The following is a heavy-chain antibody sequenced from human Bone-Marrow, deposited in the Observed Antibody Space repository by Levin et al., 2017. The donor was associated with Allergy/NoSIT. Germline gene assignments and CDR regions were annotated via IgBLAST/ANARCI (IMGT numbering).Heavy chain of an antibody. CDR1: GFTFSSYW. CDR3: ARDWGDYYYYGMDV. CDR2: IKQDGSEK. V-gene: IGHV3-7*01. D-gene: IGHD3-16*01. Sequence: PGGSLRLSCAASGFTFSSYWMSWVRQAPGKGLEWVANIKQDGSEKYYVDSVKGRFTISRDNAKNSLYLQMNSLRAEDTAVYYCARDWGDYYYYGMDVWGQGTTVTVSS. J-gene: IGHJ6*02.